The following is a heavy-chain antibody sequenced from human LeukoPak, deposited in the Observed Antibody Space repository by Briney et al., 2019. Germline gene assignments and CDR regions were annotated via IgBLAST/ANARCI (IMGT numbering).Heavy chain of an antibody. CDR2: IYYSGST. D-gene: IGHD6-13*01. Sequence: ETLSLTCTVSGGSISSYYWSWIPQPPGKGLEWIGYIYYSGSTNHNPFLKSRVTISVATSKNKFSLKLSSVTAADTAVYYCASSSSVDVFDYWGQGTLVTVSS. CDR3: ASSSSVDVFDY. J-gene: IGHJ4*02. CDR1: GGSISSYY. V-gene: IGHV4-59*01.